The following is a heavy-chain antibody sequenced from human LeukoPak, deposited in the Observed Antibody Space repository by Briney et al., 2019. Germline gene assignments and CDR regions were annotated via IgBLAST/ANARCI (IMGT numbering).Heavy chain of an antibody. D-gene: IGHD1-26*01. J-gene: IGHJ3*02. CDR3: ARGSDPQVYSGSYKGRAFDI. CDR1: GGSFSGYY. V-gene: IGHV4-34*01. Sequence: SETLSLTCAVYGGSFSGYYWSWIRQPPGKGLEWIGEINHSGSTNYNPSLKSRVTISVDTSKNQFSLKLSSVTAADTAVYYCARGSDPQVYSGSYKGRAFDIWGQGTMVTVSS. CDR2: INHSGST.